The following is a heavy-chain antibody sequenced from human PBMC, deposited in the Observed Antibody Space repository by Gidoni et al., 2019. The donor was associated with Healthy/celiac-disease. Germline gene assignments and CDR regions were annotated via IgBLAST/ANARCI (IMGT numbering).Heavy chain of an antibody. D-gene: IGHD6-13*01. Sequence: QVQLVESGGGVVQPGRSLRLSCAASGFTFSSYAMHWVRQAPGKGLEWVAVISYDGSNKYYADSVKGRFTISRDNSKNTLYLQMNSLRAEDTAVYYCARDNVYSSSWYEDYGMDVWGQGTTVTVSS. CDR1: GFTFSSYA. CDR3: ARDNVYSSSWYEDYGMDV. J-gene: IGHJ6*02. CDR2: ISYDGSNK. V-gene: IGHV3-30-3*01.